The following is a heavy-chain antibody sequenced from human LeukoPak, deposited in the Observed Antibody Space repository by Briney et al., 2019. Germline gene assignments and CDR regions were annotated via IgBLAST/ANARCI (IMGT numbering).Heavy chain of an antibody. D-gene: IGHD6-19*01. CDR3: ASRSGSSGWYEVDY. CDR2: IYHSGST. Sequence: SETLSLTCAVSGGSISSSNWWSWVRQPPGKGLEWIGEIYHSGSTNYNPSLKSRVTISVDKSKNQFSLKLSSVTAADTAVYYCASRSGSSGWYEVDYWGQRTLVTVSS. V-gene: IGHV4-4*02. J-gene: IGHJ4*02. CDR1: GGSISSSNW.